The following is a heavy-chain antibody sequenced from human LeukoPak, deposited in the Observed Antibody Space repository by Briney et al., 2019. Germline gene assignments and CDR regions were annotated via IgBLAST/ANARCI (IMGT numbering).Heavy chain of an antibody. J-gene: IGHJ4*02. Sequence: SETLSLTCTVSGGFISSGDCYWSWIRQPPGKGLEWIGYIYYSGSTYYNPSLKSRVTISVDTSKNQFSLKLSSVTAADTAVYYCARASGYDYYFDYWGQGTLVTVSS. V-gene: IGHV4-30-4*01. CDR2: IYYSGST. CDR1: GGFISSGDCY. D-gene: IGHD5-12*01. CDR3: ARASGYDYYFDY.